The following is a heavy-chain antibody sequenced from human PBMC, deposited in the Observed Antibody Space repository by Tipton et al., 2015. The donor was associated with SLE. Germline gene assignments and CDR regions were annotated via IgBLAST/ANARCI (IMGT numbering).Heavy chain of an antibody. J-gene: IGHJ4*02. Sequence: SGFTYSGYAMHWVRQVPGKGLEWVAFIRADGSNKDYADSVKGRFTISRGNSKNTLYLQMNRLRVEDTAVYYCAGGTGAYFDHWGQGTLVTVSS. CDR3: AGGTGAYFDH. CDR2: IRADGSNK. CDR1: GFTYSGYA. V-gene: IGHV3-30*02. D-gene: IGHD3-16*01.